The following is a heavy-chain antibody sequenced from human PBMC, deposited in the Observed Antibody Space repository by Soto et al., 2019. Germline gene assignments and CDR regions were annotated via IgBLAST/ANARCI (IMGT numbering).Heavy chain of an antibody. CDR2: IYPGDSDT. V-gene: IGHV5-51*01. J-gene: IGHJ3*02. CDR1: GYSFTTYW. Sequence: GESLKISCKGSGYSFTTYWIGWVRQMPGKGLEWMGIIYPGDSDTRNSPSFQGQVTISADKSISTAYLQWSGLKASDTAMYYCARQVYNYDILAPHAFDIWGQGTMVTVSS. CDR3: ARQVYNYDILAPHAFDI. D-gene: IGHD3-9*01.